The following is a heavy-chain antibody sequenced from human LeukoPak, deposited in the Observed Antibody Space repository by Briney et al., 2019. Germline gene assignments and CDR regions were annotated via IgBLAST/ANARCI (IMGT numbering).Heavy chain of an antibody. CDR3: ARQDYDILTGYSLWSYFDY. J-gene: IGHJ4*02. D-gene: IGHD3-9*01. Sequence: PSETLSLTCTVSGGSISSSSYYWGWIRQPPGKGLEWIGSIYHSGSTYYNPSLKSRVTISVDTSKNQFSLKLSSVTAADTAVYYCARQDYDILTGYSLWSYFDYWGQGTLVTVSS. CDR1: GGSISSSSYY. V-gene: IGHV4-39*01. CDR2: IYHSGST.